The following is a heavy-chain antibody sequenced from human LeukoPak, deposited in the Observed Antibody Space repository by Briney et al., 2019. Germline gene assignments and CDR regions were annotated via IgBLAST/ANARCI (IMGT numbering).Heavy chain of an antibody. CDR1: GGTFSSYA. CDR3: ARAPYDILTGYYNGWFAP. V-gene: IGHV1-69*05. Sequence: ASVKVSCKASGGTFSSYAISWVRQAPGQGLEWMGGIIPIFGTANYAQKFQGRVTITTDESTSTAYMEMSSLRSEDTAVYYCARAPYDILTGYYNGWFAPWGQGTLVTVSS. J-gene: IGHJ5*02. D-gene: IGHD3-9*01. CDR2: IIPIFGTA.